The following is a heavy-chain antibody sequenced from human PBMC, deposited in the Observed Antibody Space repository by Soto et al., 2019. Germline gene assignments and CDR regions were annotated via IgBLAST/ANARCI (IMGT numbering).Heavy chain of an antibody. CDR2: IYPGDSDT. J-gene: IGHJ4*02. V-gene: IGHV5-51*01. D-gene: IGHD2-2*01. Sequence: PGESLKISCKGSGYSFTSYWIGWVLQMPGKGLEWMGIIYPGDSDTRYSPSFQGQVTISADKSISTAYLQWSSLKAADTAMYYCGRVGIVVVPADIDYWGQGTLVTVSS. CDR3: GRVGIVVVPADIDY. CDR1: GYSFTSYW.